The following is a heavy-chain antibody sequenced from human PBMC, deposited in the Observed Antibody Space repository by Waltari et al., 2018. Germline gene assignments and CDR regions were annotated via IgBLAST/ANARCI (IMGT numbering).Heavy chain of an antibody. V-gene: IGHV1-3*01. CDR3: ARDRRPYYYYYYGMDV. CDR1: GYTFTSYA. J-gene: IGHJ6*02. Sequence: QVQLVQSGAEVKKPGASVKVSCKASGYTFTSYAMHWVRQAPGQRLEWMGWINAGNGNTKYSQKFQGRVTITRDTSASTAYMELSSPRSEDTAVYYCARDRRPYYYYYYGMDVWGQGTTVTVSS. CDR2: INAGNGNT.